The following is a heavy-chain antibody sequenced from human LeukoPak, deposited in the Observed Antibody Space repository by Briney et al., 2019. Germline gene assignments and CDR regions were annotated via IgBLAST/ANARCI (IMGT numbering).Heavy chain of an antibody. D-gene: IGHD6-19*01. CDR3: ANAGPGYNSGSNYYYGMDV. Sequence: GGSLRLSCAASGFSFNNYAMNWVRQAPGKGLEWVSAISGSGGSTYYAVSVKGRFTISRDNSKNTLYLQMNSLRAEDTAAYYCANAGPGYNSGSNYYYGMDVWGQGTTVTVSS. CDR2: ISGSGGST. J-gene: IGHJ6*02. V-gene: IGHV3-23*01. CDR1: GFSFNNYA.